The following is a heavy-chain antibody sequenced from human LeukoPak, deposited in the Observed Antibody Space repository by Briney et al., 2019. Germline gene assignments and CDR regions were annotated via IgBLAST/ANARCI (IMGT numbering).Heavy chain of an antibody. CDR1: GFTFSNYS. Sequence: GGSLRLSCAASGFTFSNYSMSWVRQAPGKGLEWVSTISGTGGTTYYADSVKGRFTISRDNSKNTLFLQFNSLRADDTAVYYCAKGRGTTVTAAANYWGQGTLVTVSS. J-gene: IGHJ4*02. V-gene: IGHV3-23*01. D-gene: IGHD4-17*01. CDR3: AKGRGTTVTAAANY. CDR2: ISGTGGTT.